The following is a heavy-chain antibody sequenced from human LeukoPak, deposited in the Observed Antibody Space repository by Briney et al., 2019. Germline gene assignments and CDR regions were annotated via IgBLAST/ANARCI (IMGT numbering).Heavy chain of an antibody. CDR2: MNPNSDNA. D-gene: IGHD5-18*01. CDR3: ARNVRDTGAFDY. Sequence: ASVKVSCKASGYTFTSYDINWVRPAPGQGLEWMGWMNPNSDNAGYAQKFQGRVTMTRNPSISTAYMELSSLRSEDTAVYYCARNVRDTGAFDYWGQGTLVTVSS. V-gene: IGHV1-8*01. CDR1: GYTFTSYD. J-gene: IGHJ4*02.